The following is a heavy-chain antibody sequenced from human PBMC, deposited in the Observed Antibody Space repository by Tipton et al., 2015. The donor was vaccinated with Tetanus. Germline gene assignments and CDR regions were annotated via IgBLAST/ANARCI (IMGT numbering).Heavy chain of an antibody. V-gene: IGHV4-4*02. CDR2: IYNCGTT. D-gene: IGHD3-10*01. CDR3: ARWGDASGSTNLYAFDI. J-gene: IGHJ3*02. Sequence: TLSLTCDVSGGSICINNWWSWVRQSPGKGLEWIGEIYNCGTTNYNPSLSGRVTTSVDTSKNQFSLKMSSVTAADTAVYYCARWGDASGSTNLYAFDIWGQGTMVSVSS. CDR1: GGSICINNW.